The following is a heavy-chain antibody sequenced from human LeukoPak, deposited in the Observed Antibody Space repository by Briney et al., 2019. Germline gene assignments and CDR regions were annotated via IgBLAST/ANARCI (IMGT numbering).Heavy chain of an antibody. CDR2: IYTSGST. D-gene: IGHD7-27*01. Sequence: SETLSLTCTVSGGSISSYYWSWIRQPAGKGLEWIGRIYTSGSTNYSPSLKSRVTMSVDTSKNQFSLKLRSVTAADTAVYYCARGYNWGSPTRNFYYLDVWGRGTTVTVSS. CDR1: GGSISSYY. J-gene: IGHJ6*03. CDR3: ARGYNWGSPTRNFYYLDV. V-gene: IGHV4-4*07.